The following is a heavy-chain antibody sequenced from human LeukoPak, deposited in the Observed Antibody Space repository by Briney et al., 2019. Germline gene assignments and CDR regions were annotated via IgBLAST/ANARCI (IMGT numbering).Heavy chain of an antibody. CDR3: ARVSYDSNFDY. CDR2: IYYSGST. Sequence: SQTLSLTCTVSGGSISSGGYYWSWIRQHPGKGLEWIGYIYYSGSTYYNPSLKSRVTISVDRSKNQFSLKLSSVTAADTAVYYCARVSYDSNFDYWGQGTLVTVSS. J-gene: IGHJ4*02. D-gene: IGHD3-22*01. CDR1: GGSISSGGYY. V-gene: IGHV4-31*03.